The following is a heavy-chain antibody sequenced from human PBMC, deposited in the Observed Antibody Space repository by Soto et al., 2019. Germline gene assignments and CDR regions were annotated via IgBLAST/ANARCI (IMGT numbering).Heavy chain of an antibody. CDR3: ARAHGIVGAIPFDY. Sequence: SQTRSHARTVAGGSVTSGSHYWNRNRQPPGKGLEWIWYIYYSGSTNYNPSLKSRVTISVDTSKNQFSLKLSSVTAADTAVYYCARAHGIVGAIPFDYWGQGTLVTVSS. J-gene: IGHJ4*02. V-gene: IGHV4-61*01. CDR1: GGSVTSGSHY. D-gene: IGHD1-26*01. CDR2: IYYSGST.